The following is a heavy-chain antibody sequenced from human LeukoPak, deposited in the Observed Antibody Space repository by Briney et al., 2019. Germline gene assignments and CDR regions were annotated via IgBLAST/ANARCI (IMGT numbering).Heavy chain of an antibody. CDR1: GFPFRSYA. CDR3: AKVDYWSPENYFDS. D-gene: IGHD1-1*01. CDR2: ITDDEDT. Sequence: GGSLRLSCVASGFPFRSYAMTWVRQTPGKGPESVSVITDDEDTYYADSVKGRFTISRDNSQNTVFLQMNSLRVEDTAVYYCAKVDYWSPENYFDSWGQGTLVTVSS. J-gene: IGHJ4*02. V-gene: IGHV3-23*01.